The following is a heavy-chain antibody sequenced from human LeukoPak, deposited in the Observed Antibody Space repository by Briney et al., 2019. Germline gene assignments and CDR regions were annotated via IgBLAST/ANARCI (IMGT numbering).Heavy chain of an antibody. CDR3: ATVGSSAWYGY. V-gene: IGHV3-74*03. CDR1: GFTFSRSW. Sequence: GGSLRLSCAASGFTFSRSWMHWVRQAPGKVLVWVSRINGDGSSTLYADSVKGRFSISRDNAKNTLYLQMNSLRAEDTAVYFCATVGSSAWYGYWGQGTLVTVTS. D-gene: IGHD6-19*01. CDR2: INGDGSST. J-gene: IGHJ4*02.